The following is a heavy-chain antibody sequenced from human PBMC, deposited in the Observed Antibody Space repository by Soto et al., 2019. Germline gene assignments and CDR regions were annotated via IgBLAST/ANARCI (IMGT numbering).Heavy chain of an antibody. V-gene: IGHV3-30-3*01. D-gene: IGHD5-12*01. Sequence: QVQLVESGGGVVQPGSSLRLSCEASGFTFTSFGFHWVRQAPGRGLEWVAGISYDGTHKYVADSVKGRFTVSRDKSKNTVFLQLDGLRPDDTAIYSCARESMVAPRAFDYWGQGTLVTVSS. J-gene: IGHJ4*02. CDR2: ISYDGTHK. CDR1: GFTFTSFG. CDR3: ARESMVAPRAFDY.